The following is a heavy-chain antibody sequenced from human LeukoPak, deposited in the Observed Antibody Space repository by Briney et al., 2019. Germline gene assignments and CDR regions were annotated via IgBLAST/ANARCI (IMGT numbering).Heavy chain of an antibody. J-gene: IGHJ4*02. CDR1: GYTFTAYY. CDR2: INPNSGGT. Sequence: ASVKVSCKASGYTFTAYYIHWVRQAPGQGLEWVGWINPNSGGTNSAQKFQGRVTMTRDTSISTAYMEVSRLTSDDTAVYFCARVKAYGGAGDFDYWGQGTLVTVSS. V-gene: IGHV1-2*02. D-gene: IGHD3-10*01. CDR3: ARVKAYGGAGDFDY.